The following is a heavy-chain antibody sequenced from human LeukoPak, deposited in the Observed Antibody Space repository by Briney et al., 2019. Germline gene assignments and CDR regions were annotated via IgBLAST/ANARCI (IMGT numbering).Heavy chain of an antibody. CDR1: GDSITSHY. CDR2: IYYTGII. Sequence: PSDTLPLTCNVSGDSITSHYWNWIRQPPGKGLEWIGCIYYTGIIKYNPSLTSRVSMSVDTSKNQFFLKMKSVTAADTAVYHCARSVDYFDNTGPHMMFDYWGQGSLVTVSS. D-gene: IGHD3-22*01. J-gene: IGHJ4*02. CDR3: ARSVDYFDNTGPHMMFDY. V-gene: IGHV4-59*07.